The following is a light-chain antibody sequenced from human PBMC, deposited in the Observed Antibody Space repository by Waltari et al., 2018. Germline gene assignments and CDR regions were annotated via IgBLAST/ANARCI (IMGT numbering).Light chain of an antibody. J-gene: IGLJ3*02. Sequence: QLVLTQSPPASASLGASVKLTCTLSSGHSSNIIAWHQQQPEKGPRYLMKVNSDGSHSKGDDIPDRFSGSSSGAERYLTISSLQSEDEADYYCETGGHGTWVFGGGTKLTVL. CDR3: ETGGHGTWV. CDR1: SGHSSNI. CDR2: VNSDGSH. V-gene: IGLV4-69*01.